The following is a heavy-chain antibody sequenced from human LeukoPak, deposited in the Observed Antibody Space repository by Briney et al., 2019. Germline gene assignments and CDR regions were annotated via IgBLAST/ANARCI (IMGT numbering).Heavy chain of an antibody. D-gene: IGHD2-2*02. CDR1: GFTFSSYW. CDR2: IGGSDTST. J-gene: IGHJ4*02. V-gene: IGHV3-23*01. Sequence: PGGSLRLSCAASGFTFSSYWMHWVRQAPGKGLEWVSSIGGSDTSTYYADSVKGRFTISRDNSKNTLELQMDSLRAEDTAVYYCTKARSASSSSCYNYWGQGILVTVSS. CDR3: TKARSASSSSCYNY.